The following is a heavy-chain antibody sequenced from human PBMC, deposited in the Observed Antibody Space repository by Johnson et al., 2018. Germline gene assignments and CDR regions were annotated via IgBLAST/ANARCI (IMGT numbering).Heavy chain of an antibody. Sequence: VQLVESGGGVVQPGRSLRLSCAASGFTVSSYGMHWVRQAPGKGLEWVAVISSDGSDKYYADSVRGRFTISRDNSKNTLYLQMNSLRAEDTAVYFCGREGEGSYYYHYYMDVWGKGTTVTVSS. D-gene: IGHD3-16*01. CDR3: GREGEGSYYYHYYMDV. CDR2: ISSDGSDK. CDR1: GFTVSSYG. J-gene: IGHJ6*03. V-gene: IGHV3-30*03.